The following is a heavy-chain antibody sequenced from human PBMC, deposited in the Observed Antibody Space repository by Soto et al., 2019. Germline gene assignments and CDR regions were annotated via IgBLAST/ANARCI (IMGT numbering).Heavy chain of an antibody. CDR1: GYSFTSYW. V-gene: IGHV5-51*01. CDR3: ARHVSSSWYETRVYYYYYGMDV. CDR2: IYPGDSDT. D-gene: IGHD6-13*01. J-gene: IGHJ6*02. Sequence: PGESLKISCKGSGYSFTSYWIGWVRQMPGKGLEWMGIIYPGDSDTRYSPSFQGQVTISADKSISTAYLQWSSLKASDTAMYYCARHVSSSWYETRVYYYYYGMDVWGQGTTVTVSS.